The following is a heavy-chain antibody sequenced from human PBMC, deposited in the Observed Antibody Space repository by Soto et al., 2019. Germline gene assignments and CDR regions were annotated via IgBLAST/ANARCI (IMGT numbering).Heavy chain of an antibody. CDR2: ISYDGSNK. D-gene: IGHD6-19*01. V-gene: IGHV3-30-3*01. J-gene: IGHJ4*02. Sequence: PGGSLRLSCAASGFTFSSYAMHWVRQAPGKGLEWVAVISYDGSNKYYADSVKGRFTISRDNSKNTLYLQMNSLRAEDTAVYYCATVPEVAGAFDYWGQGTLVTVSS. CDR3: ATVPEVAGAFDY. CDR1: GFTFSSYA.